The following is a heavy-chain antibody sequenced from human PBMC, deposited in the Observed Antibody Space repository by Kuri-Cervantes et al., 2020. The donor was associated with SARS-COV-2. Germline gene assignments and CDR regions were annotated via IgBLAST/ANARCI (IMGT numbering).Heavy chain of an antibody. CDR2: IYPGDSDT. Sequence: GGSLRLSCKGSGYNLTRYWIGGVRQMPGKGLEWMGFIYPGDSDTRYSPSFQGQVTISVDKSINTAYLQWNNLRAADTAIYYCARRFGTNWFDLWGQGTLVTVSS. CDR3: ARRFGTNWFDL. J-gene: IGHJ5*02. CDR1: GYNLTRYW. D-gene: IGHD3-16*01. V-gene: IGHV5-51*01.